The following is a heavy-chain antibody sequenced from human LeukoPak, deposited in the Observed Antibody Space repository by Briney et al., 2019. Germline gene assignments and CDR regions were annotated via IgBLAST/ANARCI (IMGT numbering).Heavy chain of an antibody. CDR3: ARDGRYYYAFDI. V-gene: IGHV4-30-4*07. CDR2: IYYSGTT. J-gene: IGHJ3*02. Sequence: SETLSLTCAVSGGSISSGTYSWSWIRQPPGKGLEWIGYIYYSGTTYYNPSLKSRVTISVDTSKNQFSLKLSSLTAADTAVYYCARDGRYYYAFDIWGQGTMVTVSS. D-gene: IGHD1-26*01. CDR1: GGSISSGTYS.